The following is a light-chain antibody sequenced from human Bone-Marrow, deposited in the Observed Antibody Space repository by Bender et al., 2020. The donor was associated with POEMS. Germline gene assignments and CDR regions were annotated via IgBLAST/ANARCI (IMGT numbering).Light chain of an antibody. V-gene: IGLV1-44*01. J-gene: IGLJ3*02. CDR1: SSNIGAHA. CDR3: AVWEDSLNGWV. CDR2: SSH. Sequence: QSVLTQPPSASGTPGQRVTISCSGGSSNIGAHAVNWYQHLPGTAPKLLIYSSHRRPSEVPDRFSGSRSGNSASLAIGGLQSEDEADYYWAVWEDSLNGWVFGGGTKLTVL.